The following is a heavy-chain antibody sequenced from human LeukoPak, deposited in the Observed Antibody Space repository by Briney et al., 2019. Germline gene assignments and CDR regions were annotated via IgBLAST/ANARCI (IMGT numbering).Heavy chain of an antibody. D-gene: IGHD3-10*01. V-gene: IGHV3-7*01. J-gene: IGHJ4*02. CDR3: ARDRLWGVESEDY. CDR1: GFTFSSYW. CDR2: INRDGSQK. Sequence: QPGGSLRLSCAASGFTFSSYWMSWVRQAPGKGLEWVGTINRDGSQKYYLDSVKGRFTISRDNAKNSLYLQMNSLRAEDTAVYYCARDRLWGVESEDYWGQGTLVTVSS.